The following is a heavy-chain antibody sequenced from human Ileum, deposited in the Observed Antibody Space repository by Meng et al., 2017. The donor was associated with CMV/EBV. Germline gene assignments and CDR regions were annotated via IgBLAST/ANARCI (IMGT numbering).Heavy chain of an antibody. V-gene: IGHV3-74*01. Sequence: LYGADSGFIFSNYWMHWVRQVPGKGLVWVSRFTGDETTTDYADSVKGRFTISRDNAKSTVYLQMNTLRAEDTAVYYCARDNSYAMDVWGQGTMVTVSS. J-gene: IGHJ6*02. CDR2: FTGDETTT. CDR1: GFIFSNYW. CDR3: ARDNSYAMDV.